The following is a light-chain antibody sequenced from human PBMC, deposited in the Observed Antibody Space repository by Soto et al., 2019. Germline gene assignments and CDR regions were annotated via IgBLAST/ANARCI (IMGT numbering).Light chain of an antibody. J-gene: IGKJ1*01. CDR3: QQYESYSWT. CDR1: QTISSW. V-gene: IGKV1-5*03. Sequence: DIQITQAPSTLSGSVGDRVTITCRASQTISSWLAWYQQKPGKAPKLLIYKASTLKSGVPSRFSGSGSGTEFTLTISSLQPDDSATYYCQQYESYSWTFGQGTKV. CDR2: KAS.